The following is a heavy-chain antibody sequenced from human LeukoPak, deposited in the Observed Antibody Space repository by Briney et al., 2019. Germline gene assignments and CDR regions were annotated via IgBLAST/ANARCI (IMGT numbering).Heavy chain of an antibody. CDR2: IRSKANSYAT. D-gene: IGHD3-22*01. CDR1: GFTFSGSA. Sequence: PGGSLRLSCAASGFTFSGSAMHWVRQASGKGLEWVGRIRSKANSYATAYAASVKGRFTVSRDDSKNTAYLQMNSLKTEDTAVYYCTSITMIVVAMGGQGTLVTVSS. V-gene: IGHV3-73*01. CDR3: TSITMIVVAM. J-gene: IGHJ4*02.